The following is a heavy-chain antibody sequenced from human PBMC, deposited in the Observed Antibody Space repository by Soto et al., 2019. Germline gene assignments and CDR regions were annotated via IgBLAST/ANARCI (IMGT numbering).Heavy chain of an antibody. CDR1: GYSFTSYW. V-gene: IGHV5-51*01. Sequence: PGESLKISCKGSGYSFTSYWIGWVRQMPGKGLEWMGIIYPGDSDTRYSPSFQGQVTISADKSISTAYLQWSSLKASDTAMYYCARVMITFGGVIAAFDYWGQGTLVTVS. CDR3: ARVMITFGGVIAAFDY. D-gene: IGHD3-16*02. CDR2: IYPGDSDT. J-gene: IGHJ4*02.